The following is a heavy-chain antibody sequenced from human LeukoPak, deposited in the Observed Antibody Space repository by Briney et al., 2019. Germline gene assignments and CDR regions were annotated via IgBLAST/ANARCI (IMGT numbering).Heavy chain of an antibody. V-gene: IGHV3-66*01. CDR2: IYSGGST. D-gene: IGHD6-19*01. CDR3: ARGLAVAGTGFDY. J-gene: IGHJ4*02. Sequence: PGGSLRLSCAASGFTFSSYWMHWVRQAPGKGLEWVSIIYSGGSTYYADSVKGRFTISRDNSKKTLYLQMNSLRAEDTAVYYCARGLAVAGTGFDYWGQGTLVTVSS. CDR1: GFTFSSYW.